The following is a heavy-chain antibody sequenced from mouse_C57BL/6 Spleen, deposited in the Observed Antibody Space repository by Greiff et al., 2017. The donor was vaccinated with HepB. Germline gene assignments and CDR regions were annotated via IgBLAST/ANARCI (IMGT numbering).Heavy chain of an antibody. CDR2: INPNNGGT. D-gene: IGHD2-4*01. J-gene: IGHJ3*01. V-gene: IGHV1-26*01. CDR1: GYTFTDYY. CDR3: ARKGDDYPWFAY. Sequence: EVQLQQSGPELVKPGASVKISCKASGYTFTDYYMNWVKQSHGKSLEWIGDINPNNGGTSYNQKFKGKATLTVDKSSSKAYMELRSLTSEDSAVYYCARKGDDYPWFAYWGQGPLVTVSA.